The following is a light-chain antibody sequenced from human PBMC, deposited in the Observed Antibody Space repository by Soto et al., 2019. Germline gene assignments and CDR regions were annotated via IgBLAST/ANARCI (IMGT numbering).Light chain of an antibody. V-gene: IGLV6-57*01. CDR2: EDN. CDR1: SGSIASNY. Sequence: NFMLTQPHSVSESPGKTVTISCTRSSGSIASNYVQWYQQRPGSSPTTVIYEDNQRPSGVPDRFSGSIDSSSNSASLTISGLKTEDEADYSCQSYDSSNQGVLGGGTKVTVL. J-gene: IGLJ3*02. CDR3: QSYDSSNQGV.